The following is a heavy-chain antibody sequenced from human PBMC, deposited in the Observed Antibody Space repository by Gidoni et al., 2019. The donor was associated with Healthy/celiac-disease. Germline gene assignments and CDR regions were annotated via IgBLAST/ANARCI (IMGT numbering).Heavy chain of an antibody. J-gene: IGHJ3*02. Sequence: EVQLVQPGAEVKKPGESLKISCKGSGYTFTSYWIGWARRMPGKGLEWMGIIYPGYSDTRYSPSFQGQVTSSADKSISTAYLQWSSLKASDTAMYYCARHQTAYCGGDCYPFDAFDIWGQGTMVTVSS. CDR3: ARHQTAYCGGDCYPFDAFDI. CDR1: GYTFTSYW. V-gene: IGHV5-51*01. D-gene: IGHD2-21*01. CDR2: IYPGYSDT.